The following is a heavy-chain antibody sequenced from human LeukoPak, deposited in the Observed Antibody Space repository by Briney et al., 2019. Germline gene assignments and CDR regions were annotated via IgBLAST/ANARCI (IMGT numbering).Heavy chain of an antibody. CDR1: GFTFSSYG. Sequence: GGSLRPSCAASGFTFSSYGMHWVRQAPGKGLEWVAVIWYDGSNKYYADSVKGRFTISRDNSKTTLYLQMNSLRAEDTAVYYCAKDDVSYYDYVWGSYTSLFDYWGQGTLVTVSS. CDR3: AKDDVSYYDYVWGSYTSLFDY. D-gene: IGHD3-16*01. CDR2: IWYDGSNK. J-gene: IGHJ4*02. V-gene: IGHV3-33*03.